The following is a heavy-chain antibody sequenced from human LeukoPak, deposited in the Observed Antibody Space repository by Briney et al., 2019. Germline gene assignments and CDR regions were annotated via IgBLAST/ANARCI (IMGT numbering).Heavy chain of an antibody. V-gene: IGHV3-30*03. CDR2: ISYDGTNK. J-gene: IGHJ6*03. Sequence: GGSLRLSCAASGFTFSNYVIHWVRQAPGKGLDWLAVISYDGTNKYYADTVKGRFTISRDHSQSTVDLQMNTLRGADTAVYYCVRSPTYYNMDVWGKGTTVTVSS. CDR1: GFTFSNYV. CDR3: VRSPTYYNMDV.